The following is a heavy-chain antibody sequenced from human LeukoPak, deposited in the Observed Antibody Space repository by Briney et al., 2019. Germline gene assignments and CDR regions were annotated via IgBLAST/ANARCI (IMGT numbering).Heavy chain of an antibody. CDR3: ARNGPSGYSSGLDH. D-gene: IGHD5-18*01. V-gene: IGHV4-59*01. CDR2: IYYSGSI. Sequence: SETLSLTCTVSGGSISSYYWSWIRQPPGKGLEWSGYIYYSGSINYNPSLKSRVTISVDTSKNQFSLKLSSVTSADTAVFYCARNGPSGYSSGLDHWGQGTLVTVST. J-gene: IGHJ4*02. CDR1: GGSISSYY.